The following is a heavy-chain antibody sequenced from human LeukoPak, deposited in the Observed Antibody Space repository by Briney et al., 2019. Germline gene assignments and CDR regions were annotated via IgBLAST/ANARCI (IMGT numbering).Heavy chain of an antibody. CDR3: ASRRGYSYGYVGLIWFDP. V-gene: IGHV4-4*02. Sequence: SGTLSLTCAVSGGSISSSNWWSWVRQPPGKGLEWIGEIYHSGSTNYNPSLKSRVTISVDKSKNQFSLKLSSVTAADTAVYYCASRRGYSYGYVGLIWFDPWGQGTLVTVSS. J-gene: IGHJ5*02. D-gene: IGHD5-18*01. CDR2: IYHSGST. CDR1: GGSISSSNW.